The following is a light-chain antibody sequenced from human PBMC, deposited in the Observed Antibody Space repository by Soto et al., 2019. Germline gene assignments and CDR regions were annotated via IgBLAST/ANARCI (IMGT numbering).Light chain of an antibody. CDR2: EVS. Sequence: QSALTQPPSASGSPGQSVTISCTGTSSDVGGYNYVSWYQQHPGKAPKLMIYEVSKRPSGVPDRFSGPKSGNTASLTVSGLQAEDEADYYCSSYAGSNNFEVFGGGTQLTVL. CDR1: SSDVGGYNY. V-gene: IGLV2-8*01. J-gene: IGLJ3*02. CDR3: SSYAGSNNFEV.